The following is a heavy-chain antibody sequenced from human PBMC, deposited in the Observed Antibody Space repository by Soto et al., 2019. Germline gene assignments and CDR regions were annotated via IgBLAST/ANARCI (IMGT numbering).Heavy chain of an antibody. J-gene: IGHJ6*02. CDR3: ARDSPPMDV. CDR1: GYTFTSYD. CDR2: INAGNGNT. Sequence: ASVKVSCKASGYTFTSYDINWVRQATGQRLECMGWINAGNGNTKYSQKFQGRVTITRDTSASTAYMELSSLRSEDTAVYYCARDSPPMDVWGQGTTVTVSS. V-gene: IGHV1-3*01.